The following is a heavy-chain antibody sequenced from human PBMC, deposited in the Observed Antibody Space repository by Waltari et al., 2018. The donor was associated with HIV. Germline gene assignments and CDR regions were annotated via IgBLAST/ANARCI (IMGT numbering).Heavy chain of an antibody. J-gene: IGHJ4*02. CDR2: ISRDSRYI. CDR3: VRGGEGTYGDH. D-gene: IGHD3-16*01. CDR1: GFSFSYYS. V-gene: IGHV3-21*01. Sequence: DVQLVESGGGLVKPGGSLRLDCAGSGFSFSYYSMNWVRQAPGKGLEWVSSISRDSRYIYYADSVKGRFTISRDNARNSLFLQMNSLRADDRAVYYCVRGGEGTYGDHWGQGTLVTVSS.